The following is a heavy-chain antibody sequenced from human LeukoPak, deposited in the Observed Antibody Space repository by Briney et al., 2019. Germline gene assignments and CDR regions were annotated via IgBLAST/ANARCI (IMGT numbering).Heavy chain of an antibody. CDR2: IYNSGST. J-gene: IGHJ4*02. CDR1: GGSINTYY. Sequence: SETLTLTCTVSGGSINTYYWSWIRQPPGKGLEWIGYIYNSGSTSYHPSLKSRVTISGDTSKNQFSLKLSSVTAADTAVYYCARRANWGFFDYWGQGTLVTVSS. V-gene: IGHV4-59*01. CDR3: ARRANWGFFDY. D-gene: IGHD7-27*01.